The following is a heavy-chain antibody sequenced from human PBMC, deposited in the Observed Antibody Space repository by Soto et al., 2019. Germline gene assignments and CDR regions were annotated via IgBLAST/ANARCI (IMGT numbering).Heavy chain of an antibody. CDR2: INWNSGSI. V-gene: IGHV3-9*01. CDR1: GFTFDDYA. CDR3: AKDDYSSSSGMDY. D-gene: IGHD6-6*01. J-gene: IGHJ4*02. Sequence: EVQLVESGGGLVQPGRSLRLSCAASGFTFDDYAMHWVRQAPGKGLGWVSSINWNSGSIGYADFVKGRFTISRDNAKNTLYLQMNSLGAEDTALYYCAKDDYSSSSGMDYWGQGTLVTVSS.